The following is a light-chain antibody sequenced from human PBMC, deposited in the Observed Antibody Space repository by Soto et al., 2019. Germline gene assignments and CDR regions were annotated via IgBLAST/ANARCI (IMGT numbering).Light chain of an antibody. CDR2: MAS. CDR1: QSISSW. Sequence: DIQMTQSPSTLSASVGDRVTITCRASQSISSWLAWYQQKSGKAPKLLIYMASSLESGVPSRFSGSGSGTEFTLTISSLQPDDFATYYCQQYNSYPWTFGQGTKVEIK. CDR3: QQYNSYPWT. J-gene: IGKJ1*01. V-gene: IGKV1-5*03.